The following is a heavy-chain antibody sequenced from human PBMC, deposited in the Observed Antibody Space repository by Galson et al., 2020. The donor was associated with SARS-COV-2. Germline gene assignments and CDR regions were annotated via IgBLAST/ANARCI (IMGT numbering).Heavy chain of an antibody. CDR2: IYHSGST. D-gene: IGHD5-18*01. J-gene: IGHJ5*02. Sequence: SETLSLTCAVSGGSISSGGYSWSWIRQPPGKGLEWIGYIYHSGSTYYNPSLKSRVTISVDRSKNQFSLKLSSVTAADTAVYYCVRLVRGVDTATGWFDPWGQGTLVTVSS. CDR1: GGSISSGGYS. CDR3: VRLVRGVDTATGWFDP. V-gene: IGHV4-30-2*01.